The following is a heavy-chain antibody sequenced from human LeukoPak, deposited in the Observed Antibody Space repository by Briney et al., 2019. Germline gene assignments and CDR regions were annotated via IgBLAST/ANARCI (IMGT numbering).Heavy chain of an antibody. CDR1: GGSFSGYY. CDR3: ATSTPGFTMVRGAITIFDY. D-gene: IGHD3-10*01. Sequence: SETLSLTCAVYGGSFSGYYWSWIRQPPGKGLEWIGEINHSGSTNYNPSLKSRVTISVDTSKNQFSLKLSSVTAADTAVYYCATSTPGFTMVRGAITIFDYWGQGTLVTVSS. J-gene: IGHJ4*02. V-gene: IGHV4-34*01. CDR2: INHSGST.